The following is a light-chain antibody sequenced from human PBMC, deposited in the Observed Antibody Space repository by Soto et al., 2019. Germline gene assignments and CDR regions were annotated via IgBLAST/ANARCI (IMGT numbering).Light chain of an antibody. Sequence: QSALTQPPSASGSLGQSLTISCTGTSSDIGAYSYVSWYQQHPGKAPKNIISEVSRRPSGVPERFSGSKSGNTASLTVSGLQADDEGHYYCSSYAGSNNFVFGTGTKVTVL. CDR1: SSDIGAYSY. J-gene: IGLJ1*01. V-gene: IGLV2-8*01. CDR2: EVS. CDR3: SSYAGSNNFV.